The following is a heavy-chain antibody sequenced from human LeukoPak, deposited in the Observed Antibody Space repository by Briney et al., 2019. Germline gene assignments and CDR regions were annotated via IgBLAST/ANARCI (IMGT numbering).Heavy chain of an antibody. CDR1: GYTFTNYG. V-gene: IGHV1-18*01. D-gene: IGHD3-10*01. Sequence: ASVKVSCKASGYTFTNYGLSWVRQAPGQGLEWMGWINAYNGNTNYAQKFQGRVTMTRDTSTSTVYMELSSLRSEDTAVYYCARGWFGEYAFDIWGQGTMVTVSS. J-gene: IGHJ3*02. CDR3: ARGWFGEYAFDI. CDR2: INAYNGNT.